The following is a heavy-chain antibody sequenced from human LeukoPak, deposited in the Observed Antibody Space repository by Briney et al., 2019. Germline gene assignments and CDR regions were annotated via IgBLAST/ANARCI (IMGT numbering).Heavy chain of an antibody. J-gene: IGHJ3*01. Sequence: SETLSLTCAVYGGSFSGYYWSWIRQPPGKGLEWIGSIYYTGSTYYNPSLRSRVAISVDTSKNQFSLKLSSVTAADTAVYYCAIIVRGFLGQGTMVTVSS. CDR3: AIIVRGF. CDR2: IYYTGST. D-gene: IGHD1-26*01. V-gene: IGHV4-34*01. CDR1: GGSFSGYY.